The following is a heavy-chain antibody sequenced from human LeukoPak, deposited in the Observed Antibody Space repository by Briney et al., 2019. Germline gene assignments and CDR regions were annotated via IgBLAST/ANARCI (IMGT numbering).Heavy chain of an antibody. D-gene: IGHD1-26*01. CDR1: GFTLSSYY. CDR3: ARVVGATKGPFDY. V-gene: IGHV4-38-2*01. Sequence: GSLRLSCVVSGFTLSSYYMNWVRQAPGKGLEWIGSIYHSGSTYYNPSLKSRVTISVDTSKNQFSLKLSSVTAADTAVYYCARVVGATKGPFDYWGQGTLATVSS. CDR2: IYHSGST. J-gene: IGHJ4*02.